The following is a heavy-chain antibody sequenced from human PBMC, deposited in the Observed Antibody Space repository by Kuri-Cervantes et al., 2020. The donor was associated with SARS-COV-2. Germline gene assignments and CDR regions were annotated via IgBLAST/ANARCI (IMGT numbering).Heavy chain of an antibody. V-gene: IGHV1-2*06. Sequence: GGSLRLSCKASGYTFTGYYMHWVRQAPGQGLEWMGRINPNSGGTDYAHKFQGRVTLTRDTSISTAYMELSSLRSEDTAVYYCARADIVVVVAAGGAFDIWGQGTMVTVSS. CDR3: ARADIVVVVAAGGAFDI. J-gene: IGHJ3*02. CDR1: GYTFTGYY. D-gene: IGHD2-15*01. CDR2: INPNSGGT.